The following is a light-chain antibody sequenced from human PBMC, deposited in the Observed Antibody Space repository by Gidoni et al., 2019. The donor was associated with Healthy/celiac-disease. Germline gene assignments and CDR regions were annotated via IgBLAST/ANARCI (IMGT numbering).Light chain of an antibody. J-gene: IGKJ3*01. V-gene: IGKV1-27*01. CDR2: AAS. CDR1: QGISNY. Sequence: DIQMTQSPSSLSASVGDRVTITSRASQGISNYLACYQQKPGKVPKLLSYAASTLQSGVPSRFSGSGSVTDFTLTISSLQPEDVATYYCQKYNSAPFTFXPXTKVDIK. CDR3: QKYNSAPFT.